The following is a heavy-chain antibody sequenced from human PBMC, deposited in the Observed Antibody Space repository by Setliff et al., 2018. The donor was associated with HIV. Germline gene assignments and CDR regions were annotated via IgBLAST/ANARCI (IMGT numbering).Heavy chain of an antibody. CDR1: GGSISSGSYY. V-gene: IGHV4-61*09. Sequence: PSETLSLTCTVSGGSISSGSYYWSWIRQPAGKGLEWIGHIYTSGSTNYNPSLKSRVTISVDTSKNQFSLKLSSVTAADTAVYYCARDRGGGYNNLDYWGQGTLVTVSS. J-gene: IGHJ4*02. CDR2: IYTSGST. CDR3: ARDRGGGYNNLDY. D-gene: IGHD5-12*01.